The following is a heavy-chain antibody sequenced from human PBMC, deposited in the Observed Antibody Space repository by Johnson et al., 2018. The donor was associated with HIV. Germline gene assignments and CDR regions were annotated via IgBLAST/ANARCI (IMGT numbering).Heavy chain of an antibody. V-gene: IGHV3-33*01. CDR3: AREGIAAVGTEAFDI. CDR1: GFIFSSYG. Sequence: QVQLVESGGGVVQPGRSLRVSCAASGFIFSSYGMHWVRQAPGKGLEWVAVIWYDGSNKYYADSVKGRFTISRDNSKNTLYLQMNSLRAEDTAVYYCAREGIAAVGTEAFDIWGQGTMVTVSS. CDR2: IWYDGSNK. J-gene: IGHJ3*02. D-gene: IGHD6-13*01.